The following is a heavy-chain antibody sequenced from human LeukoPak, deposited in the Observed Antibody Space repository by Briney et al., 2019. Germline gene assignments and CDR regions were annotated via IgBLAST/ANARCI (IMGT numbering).Heavy chain of an antibody. CDR3: AKGRYRDANDSFDI. J-gene: IGHJ3*02. Sequence: PGRSLRLSCAASGFTFSRDGMHWVRQAPGKGLEWVAVISYDGSKEYYGDSVKGRFTISRDNSKNTLYLQMNSLRAEDTAVYYCAKGRYRDANDSFDIWGQGTMVTVSS. CDR1: GFTFSRDG. CDR2: ISYDGSKE. V-gene: IGHV3-30*18. D-gene: IGHD3-16*02.